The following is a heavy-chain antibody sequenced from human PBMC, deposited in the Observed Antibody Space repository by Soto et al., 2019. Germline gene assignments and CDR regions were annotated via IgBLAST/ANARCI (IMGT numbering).Heavy chain of an antibody. V-gene: IGHV4-30-2*01. J-gene: IGHJ4*02. D-gene: IGHD5-12*01. CDR1: GGSISSGGYS. Sequence: PSETLSLTCAGSGGSISSGGYSWSWIRQPPGKGLEWIGYIYHSGSTYYNPSLKSRVTISVDRSKNQFSLKLSSVTAADTAVYYCAGGPGVARNYWGQGTLVTVSS. CDR2: IYHSGST. CDR3: AGGPGVARNY.